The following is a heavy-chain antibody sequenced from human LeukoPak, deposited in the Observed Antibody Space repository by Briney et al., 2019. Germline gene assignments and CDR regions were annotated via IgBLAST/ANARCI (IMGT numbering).Heavy chain of an antibody. J-gene: IGHJ5*02. CDR3: ARVRVRIAAAGTCWFDP. Sequence: GASVKVSCKASGYTFTSYGISWVRQAPGQGLEWMGWISAYNGNTNYAQKLQGRVTMTTDTSTSTAYMELRSLRSDDTAVYYCARVRVRIAAAGTCWFDPWGQGTLVTVSS. CDR1: GYTFTSYG. V-gene: IGHV1-18*01. D-gene: IGHD6-13*01. CDR2: ISAYNGNT.